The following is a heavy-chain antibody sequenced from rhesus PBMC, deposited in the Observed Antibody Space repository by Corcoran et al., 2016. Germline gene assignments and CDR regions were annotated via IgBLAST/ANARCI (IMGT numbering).Heavy chain of an antibody. J-gene: IGHJ4*01. CDR2: IFGSTGSS. D-gene: IGHD4-29*01. CDR3: ARRFGTSFDY. V-gene: IGHV4-93*01. Sequence: HVQLRESGPAVVKPSDTLSLTCAVSGDSISSPYWWSWVRQSPRTGVEWIGNIFGSTGSSAYSPLFESRVTISKATSNTRLSLNLISVTAADNAIYYCARRFGTSFDYWGQGVLVTVSS. CDR1: GDSISSPYW.